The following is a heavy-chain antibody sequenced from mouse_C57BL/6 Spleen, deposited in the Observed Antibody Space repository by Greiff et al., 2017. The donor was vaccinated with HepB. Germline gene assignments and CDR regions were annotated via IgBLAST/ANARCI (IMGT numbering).Heavy chain of an antibody. V-gene: IGHV1-81*01. D-gene: IGHD1-1*01. J-gene: IGHJ3*01. Sequence: VMLVESGAELARPGASVKLSCKASGYTFTSYGISWVKQRTGQGLEWIGEIYPRSGNTYYNEKFKGKATLTADKSSSTAYMELRSLTSEDSAVYFCASEYYGSSYVGIAYWGQGTLVTVSA. CDR2: IYPRSGNT. CDR3: ASEYYGSSYVGIAY. CDR1: GYTFTSYG.